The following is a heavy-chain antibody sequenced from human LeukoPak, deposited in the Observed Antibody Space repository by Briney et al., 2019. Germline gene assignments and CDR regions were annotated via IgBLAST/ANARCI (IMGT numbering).Heavy chain of an antibody. J-gene: IGHJ6*02. D-gene: IGHD2-15*01. CDR1: GGSISSGDYY. CDR3: ARGGYCSGGSCSGYYYYYGMDV. CDR2: IYYSGST. Sequence: PSETLSLTCTVSGGSISSGDYYWSWIRQPPGKGLEWIGYIYYSGSTYYNPSLKSRVTISVDTSKNQFSLKLSSVTAADTAVYYCARGGYCSGGSCSGYYYYYGMDVWGQGTTVTVSS. V-gene: IGHV4-30-4*01.